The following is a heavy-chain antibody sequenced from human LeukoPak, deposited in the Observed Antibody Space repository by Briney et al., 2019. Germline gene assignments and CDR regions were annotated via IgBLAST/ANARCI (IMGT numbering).Heavy chain of an antibody. J-gene: IGHJ4*02. Sequence: SETLSLTCTVSGGSISSGSYYWSWIRQPAGMGLEWIGRIYTSGNTNYNPSLKSRVTISLDTSKSQFSLKLSSVTAADTAVYYCARDHYHKIHSVMVTAPDYWGQGTLVIVSS. V-gene: IGHV4-61*02. D-gene: IGHD2-21*02. CDR3: ARDHYHKIHSVMVTAPDY. CDR1: GGSISSGSYY. CDR2: IYTSGNT.